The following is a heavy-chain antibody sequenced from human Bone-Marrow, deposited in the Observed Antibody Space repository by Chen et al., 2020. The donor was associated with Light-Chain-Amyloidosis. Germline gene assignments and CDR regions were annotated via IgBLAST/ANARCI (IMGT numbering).Heavy chain of an antibody. CDR3: ARSRPFYGSGSYYTLWWFDP. V-gene: IGHV4-34*01. CDR1: GGSFSGYY. Sequence: QVQLQQWGAGLLKPSETLSLTCAVYGGSFSGYYWSWFGQPPGKGLEWIGAINNSGSTNYNPSLKSRVTISVDTSKNQFSLKLSSVTAADTAVYYCARSRPFYGSGSYYTLWWFDPWGQGTLVTVSS. J-gene: IGHJ5*02. D-gene: IGHD3-10*01. CDR2: INNSGST.